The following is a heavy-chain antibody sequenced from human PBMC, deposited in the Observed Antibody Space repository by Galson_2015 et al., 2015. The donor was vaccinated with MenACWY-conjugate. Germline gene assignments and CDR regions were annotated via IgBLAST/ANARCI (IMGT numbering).Heavy chain of an antibody. CDR3: ARGNYELDF. D-gene: IGHD1-7*01. J-gene: IGHJ3*01. CDR1: GYTFTSHG. V-gene: IGHV1-18*01. Sequence: SVKVSCKASGYTFTSHGINWVRQAPGQGLEWLGRISAYNANTNYARNLQGRVTMTTDTSTSTAYMELRCLRSDDTAVYYCARGNYELDFWGQGTTVTVSS. CDR2: ISAYNANT.